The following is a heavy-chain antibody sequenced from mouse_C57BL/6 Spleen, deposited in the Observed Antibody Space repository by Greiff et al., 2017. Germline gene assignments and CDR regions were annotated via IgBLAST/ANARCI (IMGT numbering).Heavy chain of an antibody. J-gene: IGHJ4*01. CDR3: ARDRGLGAMDY. D-gene: IGHD3-3*01. V-gene: IGHV3-6*01. CDR1: GYSITSGYY. CDR2: ISYDGSN. Sequence: EVQLQESGPGLVKPSQSLSLTCSVTGYSITSGYYWNWIRQFPGNKLEWMGYISYDGSNNYNPSLKNRISITRDTSKNQFFLKLNSVTTEDTATYYCARDRGLGAMDYWGQGTSVTVSS.